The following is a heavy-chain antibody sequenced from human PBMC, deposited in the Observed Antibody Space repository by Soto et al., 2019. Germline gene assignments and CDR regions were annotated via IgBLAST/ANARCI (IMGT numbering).Heavy chain of an antibody. D-gene: IGHD4-17*01. CDR3: ARVSFVTSYYYYHMDV. CDR1: SDSISRSHW. J-gene: IGHJ6*03. V-gene: IGHV4-4*02. CDR2: IYYSGSV. Sequence: SETLSLTCAVSSDSISRSHWLTWVRQSPGKGLEWLGDIYYSGSVYYNPSLRSRISISMDKSNNQFSLNLSSVTAADTAVYYCARVSFVTSYYYYHMDVWGKGTPVTVSS.